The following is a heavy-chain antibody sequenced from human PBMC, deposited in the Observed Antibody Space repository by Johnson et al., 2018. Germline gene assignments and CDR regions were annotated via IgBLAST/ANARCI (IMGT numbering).Heavy chain of an antibody. J-gene: IGHJ6*02. CDR1: GFTFSGYC. CDR2: INSDGSST. D-gene: IGHD6-6*01. Sequence: EVQLVESGGGLVQPGGSLRLSCAASGFTFSGYCLPWVRQAPGKGLVWVSRINSDGSSTNDADSVKDRFTLSRDNAKNTRYLQMNSLRADDTAVYYCASCTAARPYYVNGLDVWGQGTTVTVS. V-gene: IGHV3-74*01. CDR3: ASCTAARPYYVNGLDV.